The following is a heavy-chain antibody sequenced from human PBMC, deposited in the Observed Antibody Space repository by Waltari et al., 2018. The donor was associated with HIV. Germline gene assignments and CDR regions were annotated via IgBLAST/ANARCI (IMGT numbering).Heavy chain of an antibody. Sequence: QVQLVQSGAEVKKPGASVKVSCKASGYSFSIYYMNWVRQAPGQGLEWMGVINPRGGSTSYAQKFQGRVTMTRDTSTSTVYMELSGLRSEDTAVYYCARGRMTTGIKGGLCYWGQGTLVTVSS. V-gene: IGHV1-46*01. CDR2: INPRGGST. CDR1: GYSFSIYY. J-gene: IGHJ4*02. CDR3: ARGRMTTGIKGGLCY. D-gene: IGHD4-17*01.